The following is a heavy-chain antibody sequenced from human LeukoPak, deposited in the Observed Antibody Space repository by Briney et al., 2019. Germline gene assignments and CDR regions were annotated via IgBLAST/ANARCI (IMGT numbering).Heavy chain of an antibody. CDR3: ARSLMRPYFDY. J-gene: IGHJ4*02. Sequence: PGGFLRLSCLVSGLTFRTYTMNWIRQAPGKGLEWVASMSFGGSDQFYADSVRGRFTISRDNSKNTLFLQMSSLRSDDTAVYYCARSLMRPYFDYWGQGTLVSVSS. CDR2: MSFGGSDQ. CDR1: GLTFRTYT. V-gene: IGHV3-30*04. D-gene: IGHD3-10*01.